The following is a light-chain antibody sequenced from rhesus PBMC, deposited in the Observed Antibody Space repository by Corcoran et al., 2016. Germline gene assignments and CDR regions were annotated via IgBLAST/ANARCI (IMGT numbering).Light chain of an antibody. Sequence: QAAPTQPPSVSGSPGQSVTISCTGSSNDVGGYDYVSWYQQHPGKAPKLMIYGVSKRPSGVSDRCSGSKSGNTASLTISGLQAEDEADYYCCSYTTSSTDIFGVGTRLTVL. CDR1: SNDVGGYDY. J-gene: IGLJ1*01. V-gene: IGLV2S7*01. CDR3: CSYTTSSTDI. CDR2: GVS.